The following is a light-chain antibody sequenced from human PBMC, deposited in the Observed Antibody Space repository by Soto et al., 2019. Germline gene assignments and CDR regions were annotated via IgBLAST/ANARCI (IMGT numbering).Light chain of an antibody. CDR1: SSNIGAGYD. V-gene: IGLV1-40*01. CDR3: QSYDSRVRVV. J-gene: IGLJ2*01. Sequence: QAVATQPPSVSGAPGQRVTISCTGSSSNIGAGYDVHWYQQLPGTAPKLLIYGNSNRPAGVPDRFSGSKSGTSASLAITGLQAEDEADYYCQSYDSRVRVVFGGGTKLTVL. CDR2: GNS.